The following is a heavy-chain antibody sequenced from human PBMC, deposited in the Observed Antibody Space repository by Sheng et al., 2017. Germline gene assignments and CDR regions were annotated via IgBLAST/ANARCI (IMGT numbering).Heavy chain of an antibody. CDR1: GYTFADNY. D-gene: IGHD5-12*01. V-gene: IGHV1-2*02. CDR3: TRDRGGYDDS. J-gene: IGHJ4*02. CDR2: INPTNGVT. Sequence: QVHLVQSGAEVREPGASVKVSCKASGYTFADNYIHWVRQAPGQRVEWMGWINPTNGVTTYAQKFQGRVTLTRDTSITTVYMELSGLTSDDTAIYSCTRDRGGYDDSWGQGTLV.